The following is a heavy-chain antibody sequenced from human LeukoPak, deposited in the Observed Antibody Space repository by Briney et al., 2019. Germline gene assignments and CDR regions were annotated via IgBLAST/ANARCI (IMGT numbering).Heavy chain of an antibody. Sequence: GGSLRLSCAASGFTFSNYWMSWVRQAPGKGLEWVANIKQDGSEEYYVDSVKGRFTISRDNAKNSLYLQMNSLRAEDTAVYYCARDGGRDYDFWSGYYSGGYYMDVWGKGTTVTVSS. CDR1: GFTFSNYW. V-gene: IGHV3-7*01. D-gene: IGHD3-3*01. CDR3: ARDGGRDYDFWSGYYSGGYYMDV. J-gene: IGHJ6*03. CDR2: IKQDGSEE.